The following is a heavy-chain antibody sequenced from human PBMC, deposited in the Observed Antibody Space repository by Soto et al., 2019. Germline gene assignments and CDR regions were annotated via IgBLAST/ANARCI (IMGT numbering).Heavy chain of an antibody. V-gene: IGHV3-49*03. Sequence: GGSLRLSCTASGFTFGDYAMSWFRQAPGKGLEWVGFIRSKAYGGTTEYAASVKGRFTISRDDSKSIAYLQMNSLKTEDTAVYYCTRGEYYDFWSGYYYFDYWGQGTLVTVSS. J-gene: IGHJ4*02. CDR3: TRGEYYDFWSGYYYFDY. CDR2: IRSKAYGGTT. CDR1: GFTFGDYA. D-gene: IGHD3-3*01.